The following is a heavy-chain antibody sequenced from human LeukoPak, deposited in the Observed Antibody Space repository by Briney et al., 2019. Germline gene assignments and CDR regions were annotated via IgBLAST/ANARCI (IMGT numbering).Heavy chain of an antibody. CDR3: AGGDLAQRHRVLIYNWFDP. Sequence: GASVKVSCKASGGTFSSYAISWVRQAPGQGLEWMGGIIPIFGTANYAQKFQGTVTITADESTSTAYMELSSLRSEDTAVYYCAGGDLAQRHRVLIYNWFDPWGQGTLVTVSS. V-gene: IGHV1-69*13. CDR1: GGTFSSYA. D-gene: IGHD2-15*01. CDR2: IIPIFGTA. J-gene: IGHJ5*02.